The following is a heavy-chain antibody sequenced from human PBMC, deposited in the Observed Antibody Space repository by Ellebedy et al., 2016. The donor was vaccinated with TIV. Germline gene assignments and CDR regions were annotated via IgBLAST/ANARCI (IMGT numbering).Heavy chain of an antibody. Sequence: GGSLRLSCAASGFTFSSYGMHWVRQAPGKGLECVAIISYDGRNNKYADSVKGRFIISRDNSKNTLYLQMNSLRAEDTAVYYCAGGISVAGTSLGFWGQGTLVTVSS. D-gene: IGHD6-19*01. J-gene: IGHJ4*02. CDR2: ISYDGRNN. CDR1: GFTFSSYG. V-gene: IGHV3-30*03. CDR3: AGGISVAGTSLGF.